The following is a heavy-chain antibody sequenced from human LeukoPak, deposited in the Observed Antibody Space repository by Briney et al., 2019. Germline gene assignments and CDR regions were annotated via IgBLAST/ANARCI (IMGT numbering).Heavy chain of an antibody. D-gene: IGHD1-20*01. J-gene: IGHJ3*02. CDR1: GGSISSYY. Sequence: PSETLSLTCTVSGGSISSYYWGWIRQPPGKGLEWIGSIYYSGGTYYNPSLKSRVTISVDTSKNQFSLKLSSVTAADTAVYYCARHRVGITGDSDAFDIWGQGTMVTVSS. V-gene: IGHV4-39*01. CDR3: ARHRVGITGDSDAFDI. CDR2: IYYSGGT.